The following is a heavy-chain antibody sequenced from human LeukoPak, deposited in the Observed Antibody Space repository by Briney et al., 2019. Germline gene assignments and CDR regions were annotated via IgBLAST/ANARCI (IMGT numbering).Heavy chain of an antibody. J-gene: IGHJ4*02. CDR2: INHSGST. CDR1: GGSFSGYY. D-gene: IGHD4-11*01. Sequence: SETLSLTCAVYGGSFSGYYWSWIRQPPGKGLEWIGEINHSGSTNYNPSLKSRVIISVDTSKNQFSLKLSSVTAADTAVYYCARVGGWTTLNYFDYWGQGTLVTVSS. CDR3: ARVGGWTTLNYFDY. V-gene: IGHV4-34*01.